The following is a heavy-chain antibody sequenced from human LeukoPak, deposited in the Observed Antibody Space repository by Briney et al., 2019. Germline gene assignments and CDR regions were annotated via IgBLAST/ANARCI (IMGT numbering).Heavy chain of an antibody. CDR1: GFTFRNYR. CDR2: ISSSSSYI. J-gene: IGHJ6*02. D-gene: IGHD3-10*01. CDR3: ARSYGSGSHIYYYYGMDV. Sequence: GGSLRLSCAASGFTFRNYRMNWVRQAPGKGLEWVSSISSSSSYIYYADSVKGRFTISRDNAKNSLYLQMNSLRAEDTAVYYCARSYGSGSHIYYYYGMDVWGQGTTVTVSS. V-gene: IGHV3-21*01.